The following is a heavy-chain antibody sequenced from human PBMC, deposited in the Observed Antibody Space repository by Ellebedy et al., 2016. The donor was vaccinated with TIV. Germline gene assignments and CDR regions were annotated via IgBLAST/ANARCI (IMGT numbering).Heavy chain of an antibody. D-gene: IGHD1-1*01. J-gene: IGHJ4*02. CDR3: TTVGTMRGPRVIDY. V-gene: IGHV3-15*05. CDR1: GFTFSSYA. CDR2: IKRKTDGGTT. Sequence: GESLKISCAASGFTFSSYAMSWVRQAPGKGLEWVGRIKRKTDGGTTDYAAPVKGRFTSSRDDSKNTLSPQMNSLKTEDTAVYYCTTVGTMRGPRVIDYWGQGTLVTVSS.